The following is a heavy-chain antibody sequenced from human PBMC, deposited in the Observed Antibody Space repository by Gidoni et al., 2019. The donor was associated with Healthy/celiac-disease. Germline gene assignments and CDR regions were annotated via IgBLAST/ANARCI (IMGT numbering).Heavy chain of an antibody. J-gene: IGHJ4*02. CDR2: ISYDGSNK. V-gene: IGHV3-30*03. D-gene: IGHD6-19*01. CDR3: ATSDERWLVLGSLDY. CDR1: GFTFSSYG. Sequence: QVPLVESGGGVVQPGRSLRLSCAASGFTFSSYGMHWVRQAPGKGLEWVAVISYDGSNKYYADSVKGRFTISRDNSKNTLYLQMNSLRAEDTAVYYCATSDERWLVLGSLDYWGQGTLVTVSS.